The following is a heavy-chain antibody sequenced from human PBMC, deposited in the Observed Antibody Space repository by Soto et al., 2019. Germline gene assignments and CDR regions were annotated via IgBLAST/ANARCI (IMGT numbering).Heavy chain of an antibody. CDR3: ARVSWREKYGMDV. CDR1: GFTFSDSY. CDR2: ITFSGNTV. V-gene: IGHV3-11*01. J-gene: IGHJ6*02. Sequence: GGSLRLSCAASGFTFSDSYMSWVRQAPGKGLEWISYITFSGNTVYYADSLKGRFTISRDNAKNSLYLQMNRLRAEDTAVYYCARVSWREKYGMDVWGQGTTVTVSS.